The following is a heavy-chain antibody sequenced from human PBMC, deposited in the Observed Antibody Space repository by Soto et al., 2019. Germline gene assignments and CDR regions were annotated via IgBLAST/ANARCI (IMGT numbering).Heavy chain of an antibody. V-gene: IGHV3-23*01. J-gene: IGHJ5*02. CDR2: ISGSGGST. CDR1: GFTFSSYA. CDR3: AKDPYARIAAAVWFDP. D-gene: IGHD6-13*01. Sequence: GGSLRLSCAASGFTFSSYAMSWVRQAPGKGLEWVSAISGSGGSTYYADSVKGRFTISRDNSKNTLYLQMNSLRAEDTAVYYCAKDPYARIAAAVWFDPWGQGTLVTVSS.